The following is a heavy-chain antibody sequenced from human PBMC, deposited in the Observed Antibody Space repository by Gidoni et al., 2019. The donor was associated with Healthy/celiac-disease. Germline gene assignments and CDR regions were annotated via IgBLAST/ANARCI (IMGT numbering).Heavy chain of an antibody. Sequence: EVQLLESGGGLVQPGGSLRLSCAASGFTFSSYAMSWVRQAPGKGLEWVSAISGSGGSTYYADSVKGRFTISRDNSKNTLYLQMNSLRAEDTAVYYCAKIPGAYDYVWGSYLDYWGQGTLVTVSS. V-gene: IGHV3-23*01. CDR1: GFTFSSYA. CDR2: ISGSGGST. CDR3: AKIPGAYDYVWGSYLDY. D-gene: IGHD3-16*02. J-gene: IGHJ4*02.